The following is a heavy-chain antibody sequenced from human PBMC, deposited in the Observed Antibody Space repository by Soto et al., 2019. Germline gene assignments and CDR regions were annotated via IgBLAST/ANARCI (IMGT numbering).Heavy chain of an antibody. CDR2: IYYSGST. Sequence: SETLSLTCTVSGGSISSYYWSWIRQPPGKGLEWIGYIYYSGSTNYNPSLKSRVTISVDTSKNQFSLKLSSVTAADTAVYYCARGDIVATIFAFDIWGQGTMVTVSS. CDR3: ARGDIVATIFAFDI. D-gene: IGHD5-12*01. J-gene: IGHJ3*02. V-gene: IGHV4-59*01. CDR1: GGSISSYY.